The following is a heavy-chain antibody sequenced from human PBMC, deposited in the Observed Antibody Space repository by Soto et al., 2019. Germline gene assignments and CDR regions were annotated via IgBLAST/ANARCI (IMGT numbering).Heavy chain of an antibody. J-gene: IGHJ4*02. D-gene: IGHD3-22*01. CDR1: GFTFSWFG. CDR3: ARDSSSSYYYFDY. V-gene: IGHV3-48*02. CDR2: ISSGSNTI. Sequence: EVQLVESGGGLLQPGGSLRLSCAASGFTFSWFGMNWVRQAPGKGLEWVSYISSGSNTINYAESVRGRFTISRDNAKNSLYLQMNSLRDDDTAVHYCARDSSSSYYYFDYWGQGTLVTVSS.